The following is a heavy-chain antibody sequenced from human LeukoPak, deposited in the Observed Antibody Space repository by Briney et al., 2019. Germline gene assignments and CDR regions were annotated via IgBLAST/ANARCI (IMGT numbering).Heavy chain of an antibody. J-gene: IGHJ3*02. D-gene: IGHD2-2*02. CDR2: INHSGST. CDR3: ARRVMGCSSTSCYSGAFDI. CDR1: GGSFSGYY. Sequence: PSETLSLTCAVYGGSFSGYYWSWIRQPPGKGLEWIGEINHSGSTNYNPSLKSRVTISVDTSKNQFSLKLSSVTAADTAVYYCARRVMGCSSTSCYSGAFDIWGQGTMVTVSS. V-gene: IGHV4-34*01.